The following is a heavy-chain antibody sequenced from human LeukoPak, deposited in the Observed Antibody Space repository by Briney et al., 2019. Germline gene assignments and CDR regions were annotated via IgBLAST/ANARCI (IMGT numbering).Heavy chain of an antibody. D-gene: IGHD3-9*01. V-gene: IGHV3-30-3*01. J-gene: IGHJ5*02. Sequence: GRSLRLSCAASGFTFRSYAMHWVRQAPGKGLEWVAVISNDGTNKYYADSVRGRFTISRDNSKNTLYLQVNSLRVEDTAVYYCARGQAGYYPNWFDPWGQGTLVTVSS. CDR1: GFTFRSYA. CDR2: ISNDGTNK. CDR3: ARGQAGYYPNWFDP.